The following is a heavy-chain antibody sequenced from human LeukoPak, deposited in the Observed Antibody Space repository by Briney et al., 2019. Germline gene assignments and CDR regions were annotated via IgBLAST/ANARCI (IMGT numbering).Heavy chain of an antibody. J-gene: IGHJ4*02. CDR3: AREAPQIQWPRGPFDY. D-gene: IGHD6-19*01. V-gene: IGHV4-34*01. CDR1: GGSFSGYY. CDR2: INHSGST. Sequence: PSETLSLTCAVYGGSFSGYYWSWIRQPPGKGLEWIGEINHSGSTNYNPSLKSRVTISVDTSKNQFSLKLSSVTAADTAVYYCAREAPQIQWPRGPFDYWGQGTLVTVSS.